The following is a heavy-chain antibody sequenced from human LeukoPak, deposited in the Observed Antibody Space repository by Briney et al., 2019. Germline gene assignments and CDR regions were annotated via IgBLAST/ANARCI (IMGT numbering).Heavy chain of an antibody. CDR3: ARGAYSSSPVHYYGMDV. J-gene: IGHJ6*02. Sequence: KPSETLSLTCAVYGGSFSGYYWSWIRQPPGKGLEWIGEINHSGSTNYTPSLKSRVTISVDTSKNQFSLKLSSVTAADTAVYYCARGAYSSSPVHYYGMDVWGQGTTVTVSS. CDR2: INHSGST. V-gene: IGHV4-34*01. CDR1: GGSFSGYY. D-gene: IGHD6-13*01.